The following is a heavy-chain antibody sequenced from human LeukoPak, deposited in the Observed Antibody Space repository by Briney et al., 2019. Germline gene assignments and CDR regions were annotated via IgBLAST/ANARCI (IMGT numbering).Heavy chain of an antibody. CDR1: GFTVSSDS. V-gene: IGHV3-66*01. J-gene: IGHJ4*02. CDR2: IYTGGGT. Sequence: PGGSLRLSCTASGFTVSSDSMTWVRQAPGKGLQWVSVIYTGGGTYYADSVTGRFTISRDNSKNTLYLQMNSLRVEDTAVYYCAKSDTAMVYFDYWGQGTLVTVSS. D-gene: IGHD5-18*01. CDR3: AKSDTAMVYFDY.